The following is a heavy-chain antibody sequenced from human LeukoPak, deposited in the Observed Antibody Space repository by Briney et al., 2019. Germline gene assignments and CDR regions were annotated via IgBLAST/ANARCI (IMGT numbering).Heavy chain of an antibody. V-gene: IGHV1-18*01. CDR1: GYTFTSYG. Sequence: ASVKVSCKASGYTFTSYGISWARQAPGQGLEWMGWISAYNGNTNYAQKLQGRVTMTTDTSTSTAYMELRSLRSDDTAVFYCARRQARNDAFDIWGQGTMVTVSS. CDR2: ISAYNGNT. CDR3: ARRQARNDAFDI. J-gene: IGHJ3*02.